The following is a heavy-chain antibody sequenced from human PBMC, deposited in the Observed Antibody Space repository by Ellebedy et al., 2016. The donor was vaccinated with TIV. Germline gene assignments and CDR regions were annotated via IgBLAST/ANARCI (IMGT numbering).Heavy chain of an antibody. J-gene: IGHJ4*02. V-gene: IGHV5-51*01. D-gene: IGHD6-19*01. CDR3: AILRDALADELDY. CDR2: IYPDDSDT. Sequence: GESLKISCQTSGSTFPNFWIAWVRQQPGKGLEWVGIIYPDDSDTKYSPSFEGRVSISTDKSTGSAYLQSSVLKPSDTAVYYCAILRDALADELDYWGQGTPVTVSS. CDR1: GSTFPNFW.